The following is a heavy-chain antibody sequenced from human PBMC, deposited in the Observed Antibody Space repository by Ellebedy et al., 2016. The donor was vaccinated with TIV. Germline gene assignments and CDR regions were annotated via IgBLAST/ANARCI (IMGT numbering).Heavy chain of an antibody. CDR2: FYWDDSK. CDR1: GFSLSTSGVG. V-gene: IGHV2-5*02. D-gene: IGHD1-26*01. CDR3: PHMQFVGYYFDN. Sequence: SGPTLVKPTQTLTLTCTFSGFSLSTSGVGVGWIRQPPGKALEWLGIFYWDDSKRYSPSLKSRVTITKDTPKNQVVLKMTNMDPVDTATYYCPHMQFVGYYFDNWGQGTLVTVSS. J-gene: IGHJ4*02.